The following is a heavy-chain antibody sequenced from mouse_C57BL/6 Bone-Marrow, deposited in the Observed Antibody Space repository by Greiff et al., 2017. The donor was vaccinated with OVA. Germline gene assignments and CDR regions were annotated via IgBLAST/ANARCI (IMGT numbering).Heavy chain of an antibody. CDR3: TRDGADDYDRVPRVAY. CDR1: GFTFSSYA. D-gene: IGHD2-4*01. J-gene: IGHJ3*01. V-gene: IGHV5-9-1*02. Sequence: EVQGVESGEGLVKPGGSLKLSCAASGFTFSSYAMSWVRQTPEKRLEWVAYISSGGDYIYSADTVKGRFTIFSDNARNTLYLQMSSLKSEDTAMYYCTRDGADDYDRVPRVAYWGQGTLVTVSA. CDR2: ISSGGDYI.